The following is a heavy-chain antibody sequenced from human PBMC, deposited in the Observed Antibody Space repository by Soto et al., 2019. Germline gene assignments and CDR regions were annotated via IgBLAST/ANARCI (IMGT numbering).Heavy chain of an antibody. J-gene: IGHJ4*02. D-gene: IGHD6-13*01. CDR1: GYTLTELS. CDR3: ATGRIAAAGYYFDY. V-gene: IGHV1-24*01. CDR2: FDPEDGET. Sequence: RASVKVSCKVSGYTLTELSMHWVRQAPGKGLEWMGGFDPEDGETIYAQKFQGRVTMTEDTSTDTAYMELSSLRSEDTAVYYCATGRIAAAGYYFDYWGQGTLVTVSS.